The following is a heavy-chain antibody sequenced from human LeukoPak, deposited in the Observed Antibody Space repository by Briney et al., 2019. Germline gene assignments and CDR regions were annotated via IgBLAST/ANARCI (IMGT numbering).Heavy chain of an antibody. D-gene: IGHD2-8*01. Sequence: SETLSLTCTVSGGSISTSGYYWGWIRQPPGKGLEWIGNIYHSGSTYYNPSLKSRVTISVDKSKNQFSLKLSSVTAADTAVYYCARGTSNSAFDIWGQGTMVTVSS. CDR2: IYHSGST. V-gene: IGHV4-39*07. CDR1: GGSISTSGYY. J-gene: IGHJ3*02. CDR3: ARGTSNSAFDI.